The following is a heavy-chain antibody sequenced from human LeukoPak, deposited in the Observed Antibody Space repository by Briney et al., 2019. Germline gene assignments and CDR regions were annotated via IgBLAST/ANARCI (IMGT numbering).Heavy chain of an antibody. J-gene: IGHJ6*03. CDR2: ISAYNGNT. V-gene: IGHV1-18*01. CDR3: ARDLGCSSTSCYSNHYYYYMDV. CDR1: GYTFTSYG. D-gene: IGHD2-2*01. Sequence: ASVKVSCKASGYTFTSYGISWVRQAPGQGLEWMGWISAYNGNTNYAQKLQGRVTMTTDTSTSTAYMELRSLRSDDTAVYYCARDLGCSSTSCYSNHYYYYMDVWGKGTTVTVSS.